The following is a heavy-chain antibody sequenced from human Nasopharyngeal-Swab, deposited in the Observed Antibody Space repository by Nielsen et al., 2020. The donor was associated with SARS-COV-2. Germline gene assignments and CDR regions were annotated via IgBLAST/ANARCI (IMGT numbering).Heavy chain of an antibody. J-gene: IGHJ3*02. Sequence: GESLKISCAASGFTFGSYWMHWVRQAPGKGLVWVSRINSDGSSTRDADSVKGRFTISRDNAKNTLYLQMNSLRAEDTAVYYCARPGSSGSYDAFDIWGQGTMVTVSS. CDR1: GFTFGSYW. CDR2: INSDGSST. V-gene: IGHV3-74*01. CDR3: ARPGSSGSYDAFDI. D-gene: IGHD6-19*01.